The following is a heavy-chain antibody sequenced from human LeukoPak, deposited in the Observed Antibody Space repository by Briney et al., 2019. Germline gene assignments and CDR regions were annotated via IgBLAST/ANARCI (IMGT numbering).Heavy chain of an antibody. V-gene: IGHV3-48*01. J-gene: IGHJ4*02. Sequence: GGSLRLSCAASGFTFSSYNMNWVRQAPGKGLEWVSYISSSSSTIYYADSVKGRFTISRDNAKNSLYLQMNSLRAEDTAVYYCARHLSGVTGYTYGRGIDYWGQGTLVTVSS. D-gene: IGHD5-18*01. CDR2: ISSSSSTI. CDR3: ARHLSGVTGYTYGRGIDY. CDR1: GFTFSSYN.